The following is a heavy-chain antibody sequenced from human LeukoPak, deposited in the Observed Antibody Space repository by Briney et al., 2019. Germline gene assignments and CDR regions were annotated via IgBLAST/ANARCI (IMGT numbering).Heavy chain of an antibody. D-gene: IGHD1-26*01. J-gene: IGHJ4*02. Sequence: GGSLRLSCAASGFTFSSYAMSWVRQAPGKGLEWVAVISYDGSNKYYADSVKGRFTISRDNSKNTLYLQMNSLRAEDTAVYYCANGPGSNTTSFDYWGQGTLVTVSS. CDR3: ANGPGSNTTSFDY. CDR1: GFTFSSYA. CDR2: ISYDGSNK. V-gene: IGHV3-30*18.